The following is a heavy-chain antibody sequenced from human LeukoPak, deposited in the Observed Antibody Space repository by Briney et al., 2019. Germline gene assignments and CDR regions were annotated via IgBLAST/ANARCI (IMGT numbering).Heavy chain of an antibody. Sequence: STGGYYWSWIRQHPGKGLEWVSGISWNSGSIGYADSVKGRFTISRDNAKNSLYLQMNSLRAEDTALYYCAKDNSYYDSSGYYSYYFDYWGQGTLVTVSS. J-gene: IGHJ4*02. V-gene: IGHV3-9*02. D-gene: IGHD3-22*01. CDR2: ISWNSGSI. CDR3: AKDNSYYDSSGYYSYYFDY. CDR1: STGGYY.